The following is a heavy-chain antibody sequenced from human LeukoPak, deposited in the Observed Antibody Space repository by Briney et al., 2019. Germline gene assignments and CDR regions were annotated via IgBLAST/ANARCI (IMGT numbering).Heavy chain of an antibody. CDR3: ARARGVTPIYFDY. CDR1: GGSISSSHW. CDR2: IYHGGNT. V-gene: IGHV4-4*02. J-gene: IGHJ4*02. Sequence: PSETLSLTCAVSGGSISSSHWWSWVRQPPGKGLEWIAQIYHGGNTRYNPSLKSRVTIAVDKSKSQFSLKLSSVTAADTGVYYCARARGVTPIYFDYWGQGTLVTVSS. D-gene: IGHD3-10*01.